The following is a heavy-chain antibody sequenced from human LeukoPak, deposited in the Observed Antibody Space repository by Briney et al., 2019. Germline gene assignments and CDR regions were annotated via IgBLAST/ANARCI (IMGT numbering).Heavy chain of an antibody. V-gene: IGHV5-51*01. CDR2: IFPGDSDT. CDR3: ASEYCSGGNCYFDY. Sequence: GESLKISCKGSEYSFATYWIGWVRQMPGQGLEWMGIIFPGDSDTRYSPSFQGQVTISADKSISTAYLQWSSLKASDTAIYYCASEYCSGGNCYFDYWGQGTLVNVSS. J-gene: IGHJ4*02. D-gene: IGHD2-15*01. CDR1: EYSFATYW.